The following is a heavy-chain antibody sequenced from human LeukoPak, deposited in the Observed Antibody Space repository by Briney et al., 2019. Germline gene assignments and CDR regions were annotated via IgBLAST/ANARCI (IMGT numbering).Heavy chain of an antibody. V-gene: IGHV4-39*01. CDR2: INYSGST. J-gene: IGHJ5*02. CDR3: ARQEIGLRSFDP. CDR1: GGSISSSSYY. Sequence: SETLSLTCTVSGGSISSSSYYWGWIRQPPGKGLEWIESINYSGSTYYNPSLKSRVTISVDTSKNQFSLNLSSVTAADTAVYYCARQEIGLRSFDPWGQGTLVTVSS. D-gene: IGHD3/OR15-3a*01.